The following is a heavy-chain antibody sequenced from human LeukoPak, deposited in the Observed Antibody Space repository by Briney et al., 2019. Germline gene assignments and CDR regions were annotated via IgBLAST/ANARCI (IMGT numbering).Heavy chain of an antibody. D-gene: IGHD3-10*01. V-gene: IGHV1-2*02. CDR3: ARVYYGSGSCPDY. CDR1: GYTFTGYY. CDR2: IDPNSGGT. Sequence: ASVKVSCKASGYTFTGYYMHWVRQAPGQGLEWMGWIDPNSGGTNYAQNSQGRVTMTRDTSISTVYMELSRLRSDDTAVYYCARVYYGSGSCPDYWGQGTLVTVSS. J-gene: IGHJ4*02.